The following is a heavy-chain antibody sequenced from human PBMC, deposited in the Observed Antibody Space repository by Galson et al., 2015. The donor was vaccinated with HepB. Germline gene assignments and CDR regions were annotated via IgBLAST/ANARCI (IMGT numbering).Heavy chain of an antibody. J-gene: IGHJ4*02. Sequence: SLRLSCAVSGFTFSSYAMHWVRQAPGKGLEWVAVISDDGSNKYYADPVKGRFTISRDNSKNPLYLQMISLRAEDTALYYWARDGVRGRAYCGGDCYSRDFDSWGQGTLVTVSS. D-gene: IGHD2-21*01. CDR3: ARDGVRGRAYCGGDCYSRDFDS. CDR1: GFTFSSYA. V-gene: IGHV3-30-3*01. CDR2: ISDDGSNK.